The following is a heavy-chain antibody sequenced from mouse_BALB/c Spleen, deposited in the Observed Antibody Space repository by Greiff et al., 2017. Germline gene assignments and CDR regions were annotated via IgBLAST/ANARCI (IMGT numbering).Heavy chain of an antibody. V-gene: IGHV2-9-2*01. CDR2: IWTGGGT. CDR3: VRNWDWYFDV. CDR1: GFSLTSYD. D-gene: IGHD4-1*01. Sequence: VKLVESGPGLVAPSQSLSITCTVSGFSLTSYDISWIRQPPGKGLEWLGVIWTGGGTNYNSAFMSRLSISKDNSKSQVFLKMNSLQTDDTAIYYCVRNWDWYFDVWGAGTTVTVSS. J-gene: IGHJ1*01.